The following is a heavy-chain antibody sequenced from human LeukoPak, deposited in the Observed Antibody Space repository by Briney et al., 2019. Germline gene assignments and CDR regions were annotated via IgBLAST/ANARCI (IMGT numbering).Heavy chain of an antibody. J-gene: IGHJ4*02. D-gene: IGHD2-2*01. V-gene: IGHV7-4-1*02. CDR1: GYTLTNYA. Sequence: ASVTVSCTASGYTLTNYALNWVRQAPGQGLEWMGWINTNTGNPTYAQGFTGRFVFSLDTSVDTAYLQISSLKAEDTAIYYCARVQGYCSTTSCYPHYWGQGTLVTVSS. CDR2: INTNTGNP. CDR3: ARVQGYCSTTSCYPHY.